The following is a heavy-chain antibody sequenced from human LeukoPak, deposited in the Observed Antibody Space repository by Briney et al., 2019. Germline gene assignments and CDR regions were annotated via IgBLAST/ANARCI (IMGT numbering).Heavy chain of an antibody. J-gene: IGHJ4*02. D-gene: IGHD4-11*01. CDR1: GGSLSSYY. Sequence: SETLSLTCTVSGGSLSSYYWTWIRQPPGKGLEWIGYIYSSGSTNYNPSLKSRVTISVDTSKNQFSLRLSSVTAADTAVYYCAGGVSLTNFDYWGQGTLVTVSS. CDR2: IYSSGST. V-gene: IGHV4-59*01. CDR3: AGGVSLTNFDY.